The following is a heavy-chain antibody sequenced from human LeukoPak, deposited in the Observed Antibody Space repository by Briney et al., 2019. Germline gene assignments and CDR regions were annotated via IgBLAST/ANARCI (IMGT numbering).Heavy chain of an antibody. J-gene: IGHJ4*02. CDR3: AKYLFRDYDSRGAFDL. CDR2: ISGGGGST. D-gene: IGHD3-22*01. V-gene: IGHV3-23*01. Sequence: PGGSLRLSCAASGFVFSSYNMNWVRQAPGKGLEWVSAISGGGGSTYYADSVKGRFTISRDNSKNTLYLQMNSLRAEDTAAYYFAKYLFRDYDSRGAFDLWGQGTLVSVSS. CDR1: GFVFSSYN.